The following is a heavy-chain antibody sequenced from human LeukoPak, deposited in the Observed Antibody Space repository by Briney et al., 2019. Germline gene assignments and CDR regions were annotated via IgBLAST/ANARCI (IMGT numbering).Heavy chain of an antibody. V-gene: IGHV3-23*01. D-gene: IGHD3-22*01. CDR1: GFTFTSYA. CDR2: ISGSGSST. Sequence: PGGSLRFSCAASGFTFTSYAMNWVRQAPGKGLEWVSTISGSGSSTYYVDSVKGRFIISRDNSKNTLFLQMNSLRVEDTAVYYCATKRHYDRSGFFYPFDYWGQGTLVIVSS. CDR3: ATKRHYDRSGFFYPFDY. J-gene: IGHJ4*02.